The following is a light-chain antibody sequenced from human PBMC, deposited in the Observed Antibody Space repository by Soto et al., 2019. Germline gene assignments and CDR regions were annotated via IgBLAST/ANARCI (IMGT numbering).Light chain of an antibody. CDR1: QSVSSSY. CDR2: GAS. V-gene: IGKV3D-20*02. CDR3: QQRNIWPPVT. J-gene: IGKJ5*01. Sequence: EIVLTQSPCTLSLSPGERATLSCRASQSVSSSYLAWYQQKPGQPPRLLIYGASSRAAGIPARFSGSGSGTDFTLTISSLEPEDSAVYYCQQRNIWPPVTFGQGTRLAIK.